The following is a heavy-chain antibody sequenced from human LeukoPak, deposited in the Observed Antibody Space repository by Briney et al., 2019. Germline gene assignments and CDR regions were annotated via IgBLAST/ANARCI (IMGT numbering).Heavy chain of an antibody. V-gene: IGHV3-64*04. J-gene: IGHJ4*02. CDR1: GFTFSSYA. Sequence: GGSLRLSCSASGFTFSSYAMHWVRQAPGKGLEYVSAISSNGGSTYYADSVKGRFTASRDNSKNTLYLQMNSLRAEDTAVYYCAKSRGYCSAGSSCYFDYWGRGTLVTVSS. CDR3: AKSRGYCSAGSSCYFDY. CDR2: ISSNGGST. D-gene: IGHD2-15*01.